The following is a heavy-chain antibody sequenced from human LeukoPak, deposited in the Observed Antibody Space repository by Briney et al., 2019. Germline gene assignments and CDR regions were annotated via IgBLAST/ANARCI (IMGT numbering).Heavy chain of an antibody. Sequence: GGSLRLSCAASGFTFSNYWMTWVRQAPGKGLEWVANINQDGSEKYYVDSVKGRFTISRDNTKNSPYLQMNSLRAEDTAVYYCARGTTVTPHPIPFDYWGQGTLVTVSS. CDR1: GFTFSNYW. J-gene: IGHJ4*02. D-gene: IGHD4-17*01. CDR3: ARGTTVTPHPIPFDY. V-gene: IGHV3-7*04. CDR2: INQDGSEK.